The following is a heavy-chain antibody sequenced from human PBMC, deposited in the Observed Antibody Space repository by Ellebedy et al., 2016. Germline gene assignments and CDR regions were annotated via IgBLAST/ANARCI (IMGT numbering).Heavy chain of an antibody. Sequence: GGSLRLXCASSGFDFRNYDMHWVRRAPGKGLEWVAVIWPDGSEKYYGDAVRGRFSVSRDNSKKMVYLQMNSLRVEDKAMYYCARGGEIAVGGAEWLDPWGQGTLVTVSS. CDR2: IWPDGSEK. CDR3: ARGGEIAVGGAEWLDP. D-gene: IGHD6-19*01. J-gene: IGHJ5*02. V-gene: IGHV3-33*01. CDR1: GFDFRNYD.